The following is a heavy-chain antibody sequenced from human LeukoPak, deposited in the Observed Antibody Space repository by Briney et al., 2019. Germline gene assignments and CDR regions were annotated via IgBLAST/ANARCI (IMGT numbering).Heavy chain of an antibody. V-gene: IGHV4-59*08. Sequence: SETLSLTCTVSGGSISSYYWSWIRQPPGKGLEWIGYIYYSGSTNYNPSLKSRVTISVDTSKNQFSLKLSSVTAADTAVYYCARHRYGEFDYWGQGTLVTVSS. CDR3: ARHRYGEFDY. CDR1: GGSISSYY. CDR2: IYYSGST. D-gene: IGHD3-16*02. J-gene: IGHJ4*02.